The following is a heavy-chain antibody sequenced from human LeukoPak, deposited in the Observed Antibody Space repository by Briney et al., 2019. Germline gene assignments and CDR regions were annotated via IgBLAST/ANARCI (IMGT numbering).Heavy chain of an antibody. V-gene: IGHV5-10-1*01. D-gene: IGHD2-15*01. CDR3: ATSGGSTNWFDP. CDR1: GYSFTSYW. CDR2: IDPSDSYT. J-gene: IGHJ5*02. Sequence: GESLNISCKGSGYSFTSYWISWVRQMPGKGLEWMGSIDPSDSYTNYSPSFHGHVTISADKSISTAYVQWSSLKASDTAMYYCATSGGSTNWFDPWGQGTLVTVSS.